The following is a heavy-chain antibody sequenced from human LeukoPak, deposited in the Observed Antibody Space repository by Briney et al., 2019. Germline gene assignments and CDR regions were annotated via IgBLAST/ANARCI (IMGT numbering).Heavy chain of an antibody. D-gene: IGHD3-10*01. Sequence: SSETLSLTCTVSGGPISGSSYYWGWIRQPPGKGLEWIGSIHYSGSTYYNPSLKGRVTISVDTSKSHLSLKLTSVTAADTAVYYCARDLLYYSGSGSPLEYWGQGTLVTVSS. CDR1: GGPISGSSYY. V-gene: IGHV4-39*07. CDR3: ARDLLYYSGSGSPLEY. J-gene: IGHJ4*02. CDR2: IHYSGST.